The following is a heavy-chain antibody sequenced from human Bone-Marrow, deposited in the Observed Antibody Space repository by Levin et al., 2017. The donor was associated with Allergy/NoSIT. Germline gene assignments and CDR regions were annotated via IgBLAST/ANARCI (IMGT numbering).Heavy chain of an antibody. CDR2: IRSKAYGGTT. V-gene: IGHV3-49*04. Sequence: PGGSLRLSCTASGFTFGDYAMSWVRQAPGKGLEWVGFIRSKAYGGTTEYAASVKGRFTISRDDSKSIAYLQLNSLKTEDTAVYYCTRETVIFDYWGQGTLVTVSS. CDR1: GFTFGDYA. CDR3: TRETVIFDY. J-gene: IGHJ4*02. D-gene: IGHD3-10*01.